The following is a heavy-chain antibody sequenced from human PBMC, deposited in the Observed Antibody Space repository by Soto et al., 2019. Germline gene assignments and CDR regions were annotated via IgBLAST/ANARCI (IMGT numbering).Heavy chain of an antibody. D-gene: IGHD6-13*01. V-gene: IGHV4-34*01. Sequence: QVQLQQWGAGLLKPSETLSLTCAVYGGSFSGYYWSWIRQPPGKGLEWIGEINHSGSTNYNPSLKSRVTISVDTSKYQFSLKLSSVTAADTAVYYCARVTQSAAATYWYFDLWGRGTLVTVSS. CDR1: GGSFSGYY. CDR2: INHSGST. CDR3: ARVTQSAAATYWYFDL. J-gene: IGHJ2*01.